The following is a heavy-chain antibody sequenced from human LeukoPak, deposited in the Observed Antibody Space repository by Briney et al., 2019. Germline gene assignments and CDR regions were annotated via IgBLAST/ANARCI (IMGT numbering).Heavy chain of an antibody. J-gene: IGHJ6*03. D-gene: IGHD3-3*01. Sequence: GGSLRLSCAASGFTFYDYGMSGGRHAPGKGGEGVSGINWNGGSTVYADSVKGRFTISRDNSKNTLYLQMNSLRAEDTAVYYCASPPTYYDFWSGYCTVGWSLHYMDVWGKGTTVTVSS. V-gene: IGHV3-20*04. CDR3: ASPPTYYDFWSGYCTVGWSLHYMDV. CDR1: GFTFYDYG. CDR2: INWNGGST.